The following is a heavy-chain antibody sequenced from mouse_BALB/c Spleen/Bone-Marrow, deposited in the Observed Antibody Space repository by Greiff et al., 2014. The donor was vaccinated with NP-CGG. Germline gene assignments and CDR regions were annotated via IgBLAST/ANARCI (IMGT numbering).Heavy chain of an antibody. D-gene: IGHD1-1*01. J-gene: IGHJ3*01. Sequence: EVQLQQSRAELVKPGASVKLSCTASGFNIKDTYMHWVKQRPEQGLEWIGRIDPANGNTKYDPKFQGKATITADTSSNTAYPQLSSLTSEDTAVYYCAIYYYGSSGFAYWGQGTLVTVSA. CDR2: IDPANGNT. CDR1: GFNIKDTY. V-gene: IGHV14-3*02. CDR3: AIYYYGSSGFAY.